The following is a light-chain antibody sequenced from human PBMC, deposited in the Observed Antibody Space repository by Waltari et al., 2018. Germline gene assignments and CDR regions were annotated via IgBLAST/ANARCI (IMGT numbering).Light chain of an antibody. CDR3: ALWDDSLNGPL. CDR2: ITD. CDR1: RSNIGSNT. J-gene: IGLJ2*01. V-gene: IGLV1-44*01. Sequence: QSVLTQPPSASGTPGQRVSISCSGSRSNIGSNTVNWYQQLPGTAPKLLIFITDQRPSGVPDRFSGSKSGTSASLAISGLQSEDEAVYHCALWDDSLNGPLFGGGTKLTVL.